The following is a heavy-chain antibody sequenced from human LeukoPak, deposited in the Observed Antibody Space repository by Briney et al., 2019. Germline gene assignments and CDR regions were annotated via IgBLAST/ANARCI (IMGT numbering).Heavy chain of an antibody. J-gene: IGHJ4*02. D-gene: IGHD3-22*01. V-gene: IGHV5-51*01. CDR2: IYPGDSDT. Sequence: GESLKISFKASGYSFSTYWIAWVRQMPGKGLEWMGIIYPGDSDTRYSLSFRGQVTISADKSISTAYLQWSSLKASDTAMYYCARPIETNYYSGMGYWGQGTLVTVSS. CDR3: ARPIETNYYSGMGY. CDR1: GYSFSTYW.